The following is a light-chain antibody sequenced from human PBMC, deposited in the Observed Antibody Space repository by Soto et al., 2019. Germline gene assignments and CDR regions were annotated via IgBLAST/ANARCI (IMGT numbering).Light chain of an antibody. CDR1: SSDIGGYNY. CDR3: TSYAGSNNLV. CDR2: EVS. V-gene: IGLV2-8*01. J-gene: IGLJ3*02. Sequence: QSVLTQPPSASGSPGQSVTISCTGTSSDIGGYNYVSWYQQHPGKAPKLIIYEVSKRPSGVPDSFSGSKSGNTASLTVSGLQAEDEADYYCTSYAGSNNLVFAGGTKLTVL.